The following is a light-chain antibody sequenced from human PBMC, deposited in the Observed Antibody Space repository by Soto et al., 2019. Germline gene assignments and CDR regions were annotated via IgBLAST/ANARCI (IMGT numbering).Light chain of an antibody. V-gene: IGKV4-1*01. CDR2: WAS. J-gene: IGKJ2*01. Sequence: DIVMTQSPDSLAVSLGERATINCKSSQSVLYSSNNKNYLAWYQQKPGQPPKMVIYWASTRESGVPDRFSGSGSGTDFTLTISSLQAEDVAVYYCQQNYSTTPTFGQGTKLEIK. CDR3: QQNYSTTPT. CDR1: QSVLYSSNNKNY.